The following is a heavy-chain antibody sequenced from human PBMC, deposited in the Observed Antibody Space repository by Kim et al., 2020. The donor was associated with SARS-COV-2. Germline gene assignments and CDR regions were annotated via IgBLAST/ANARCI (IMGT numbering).Heavy chain of an antibody. D-gene: IGHD1-26*01. J-gene: IGHJ3*02. Sequence: NTKKSQKFQGRVTITRDTSASTAYMELSSLRSEDTAVYYCANLGEQSSIWGQGTMVTVSS. CDR2: NT. V-gene: IGHV1-3*01. CDR3: ANLGEQSSI.